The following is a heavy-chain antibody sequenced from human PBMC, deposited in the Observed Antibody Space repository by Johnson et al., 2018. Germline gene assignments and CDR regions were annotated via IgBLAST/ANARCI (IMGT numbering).Heavy chain of an antibody. V-gene: IGHV1-69*01. J-gene: IGHJ6*02. D-gene: IGHD2-2*01. CDR1: GGTFSSSA. Sequence: QVQLVESGAEVKKPGSSVKVSCKASGGTFSSSAISWVRQAPGQGLEWMGGIIPVFGTTNYAQKFQGRVTITADESTSTAYMEGTSLRSEDTAVYYCASITTSWYVIQPSPKDYSGLDVWGQGTTVSVSS. CDR2: IIPVFGTT. CDR3: ASITTSWYVIQPSPKDYSGLDV.